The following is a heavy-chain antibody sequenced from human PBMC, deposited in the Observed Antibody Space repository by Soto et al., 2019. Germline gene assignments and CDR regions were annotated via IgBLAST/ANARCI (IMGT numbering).Heavy chain of an antibody. J-gene: IGHJ4*02. CDR2: ISGSGGST. CDR3: AKDRAYYYGSGSYPYY. V-gene: IGHV3-23*01. Sequence: PGGSLRRSCAASGFTFSSYAMSWVRQAPGKGLEWVSAISGSGGSTYYADSVKGRFTISRDNSKNTLYLQMNSLRAEDTAVYYCAKDRAYYYGSGSYPYYWGQGTLVTVSS. CDR1: GFTFSSYA. D-gene: IGHD3-10*01.